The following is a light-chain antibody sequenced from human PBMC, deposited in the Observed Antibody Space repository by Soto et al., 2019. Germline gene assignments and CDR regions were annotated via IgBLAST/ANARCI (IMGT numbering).Light chain of an antibody. CDR1: SSNIGAGYD. CDR3: QSYDSSLSGV. J-gene: IGLJ2*01. V-gene: IGLV1-40*01. Sequence: QAVVTQPPSVSGAPGQRVTISCTGSSSNIGAGYDVHWYQQPPGTAPKLLIYGNSNRPSGVPDRFSGSKSGTSASLAITGLQAEDEADYYCQSYDSSLSGVFGGGTKLTVL. CDR2: GNS.